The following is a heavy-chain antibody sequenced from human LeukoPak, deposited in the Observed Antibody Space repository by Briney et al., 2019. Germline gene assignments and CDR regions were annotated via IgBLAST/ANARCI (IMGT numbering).Heavy chain of an antibody. Sequence: SETLSLTCAVYGGSFSGYYWSWIRQPPGKGLEWIGEINHSGSTNYNPSLKSRVTISVDTSKNQLSLKLSSVTAADTAVYYCASRVGGQRGNFDYWGQGTLVTVSS. CDR2: INHSGST. J-gene: IGHJ4*02. V-gene: IGHV4-34*01. CDR1: GGSFSGYY. D-gene: IGHD2-15*01. CDR3: ASRVGGQRGNFDY.